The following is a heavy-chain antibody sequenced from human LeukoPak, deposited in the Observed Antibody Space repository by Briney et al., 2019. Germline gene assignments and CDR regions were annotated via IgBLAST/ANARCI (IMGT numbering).Heavy chain of an antibody. Sequence: ASVKVSCKASGYTFTSYDINWVRQATGQGLEWMGWMNPNSGNTGYAQKFQGRITMTRNTSISTAYMELSSLRSEDTAVYYCASTSGYSSSWYERDDYWGQGTLVTVSS. D-gene: IGHD6-13*01. J-gene: IGHJ4*02. CDR3: ASTSGYSSSWYERDDY. CDR1: GYTFTSYD. CDR2: MNPNSGNT. V-gene: IGHV1-8*01.